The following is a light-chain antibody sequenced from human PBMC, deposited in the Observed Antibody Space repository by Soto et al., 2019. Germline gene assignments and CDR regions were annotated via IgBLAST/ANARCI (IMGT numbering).Light chain of an antibody. CDR1: QAINNY. CDR3: PMYIYDPLT. V-gene: IGKV1-27*01. J-gene: IGKJ5*01. CDR2: AAS. Sequence: LTVYVGDRVAITCRASQAINNYLAWYQQTPGKFPKLLLYAASTLHPGVPSRFSGSGSWTDFTLTISGLQPEDGNTYYCPMYIYDPLTFGPGTRLEIK.